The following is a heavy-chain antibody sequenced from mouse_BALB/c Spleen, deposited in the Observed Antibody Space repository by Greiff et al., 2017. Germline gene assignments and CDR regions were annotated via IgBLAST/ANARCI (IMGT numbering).Heavy chain of an antibody. CDR3: ARYGNYASMDY. V-gene: IGHV3-6*02. Sequence: ESGPGLVKPSQSLSLTCSVTGYSITSGYYWNWIRQFPGNKLEWMGYISYDGSNNYNPSLKNRISITRDTSKNQFFLKLNSVTTEDTATYNCARYGNYASMDYWGQGTSVTVSS. CDR1: GYSITSGYY. CDR2: ISYDGSN. J-gene: IGHJ4*01. D-gene: IGHD2-10*02.